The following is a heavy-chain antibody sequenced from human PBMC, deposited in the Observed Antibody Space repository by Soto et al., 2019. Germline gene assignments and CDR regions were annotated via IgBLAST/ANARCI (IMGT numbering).Heavy chain of an antibody. Sequence: SETLSLTCAVYGGSFSGYYWSWIRQPPGKGLEWIGEINHSGSTNYNPSLKSRVTISVDTSKNQFSLKLSSVTAADTAVYYCARARGTRLPAYYYGMDVWGQGTTVTVSS. J-gene: IGHJ6*02. CDR1: GGSFSGYY. D-gene: IGHD5-12*01. CDR3: ARARGTRLPAYYYGMDV. CDR2: INHSGST. V-gene: IGHV4-34*01.